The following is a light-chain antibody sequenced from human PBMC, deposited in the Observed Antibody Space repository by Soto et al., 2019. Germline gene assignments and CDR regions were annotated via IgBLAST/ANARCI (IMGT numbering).Light chain of an antibody. J-gene: IGKJ4*01. CDR1: QSLTNN. V-gene: IGKV3-15*01. CDR3: QQYNNWHPLT. Sequence: EIVLTQSPGTLSLSPGERATLSCRASQSLTNNYFAWYQQKPGQAPRLLIFGASARPTGIPARFSGSGSGTEFTLTISSLQSKDFAVYYCQQYNNWHPLTFGGGTKVDIK. CDR2: GAS.